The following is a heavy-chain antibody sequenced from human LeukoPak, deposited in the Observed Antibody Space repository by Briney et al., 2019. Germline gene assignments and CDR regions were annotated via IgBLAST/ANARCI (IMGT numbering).Heavy chain of an antibody. CDR1: GFTFSNYA. V-gene: IGHV3-74*01. CDR3: VRGGESTWS. D-gene: IGHD2-15*01. CDR2: INNDGSGT. J-gene: IGHJ5*02. Sequence: RTGGSLRLSCAASGFTFSNYAMSWVRQAPGKGPVWVSRINNDGSGTTYADSVKGRFTISRDDAKNTLYLQMNSLRAEDTAVYYCVRGGESTWSWGQGTLVTVSS.